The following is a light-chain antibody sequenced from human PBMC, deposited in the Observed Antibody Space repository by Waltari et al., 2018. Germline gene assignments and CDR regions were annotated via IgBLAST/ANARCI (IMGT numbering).Light chain of an antibody. V-gene: IGKV1-39*01. CDR3: QQNYRTPPT. J-gene: IGKJ1*01. Sequence: DIQVIPSPSSLFASVGARVTITCRASQSISDYLNWFQVKPGRAPNLLIYAATGLQSGVPSRFNGSGSGAHFTLTISRLRPEDSASYFCQQNYRTPPTFGQGTKVEI. CDR1: QSISDY. CDR2: AAT.